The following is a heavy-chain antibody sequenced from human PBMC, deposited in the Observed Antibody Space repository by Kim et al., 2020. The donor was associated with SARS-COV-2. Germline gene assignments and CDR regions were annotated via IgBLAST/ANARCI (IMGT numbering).Heavy chain of an antibody. Sequence: GGSLRLSCVVSGFTFSSYAMSWVRQAPGKGLEWVSAISGGGGNTYYADSVKGRFTISRDNSKTALYLQMNSLRAEDTAVYYCAKAQGRYFGGSGSNRDYWGQGTLVTVSS. CDR3: AKAQGRYFGGSGSNRDY. D-gene: IGHD1-26*01. J-gene: IGHJ4*02. V-gene: IGHV3-23*01. CDR2: ISGGGGNT. CDR1: GFTFSSYA.